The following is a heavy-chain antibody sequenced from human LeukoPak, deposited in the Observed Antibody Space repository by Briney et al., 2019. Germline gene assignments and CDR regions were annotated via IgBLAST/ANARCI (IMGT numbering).Heavy chain of an antibody. J-gene: IGHJ4*02. CDR3: ATENGDYTFDY. CDR1: GFSFSTHG. CDR2: IWYDGSHK. V-gene: IGHV3-33*01. D-gene: IGHD4-17*01. Sequence: PGGSLRLSCVASGFSFSTHGMHWVRQAPGKGLDWVAIIWYDGSHKNYADSVKGRFTISRDNSKNTLYLQMNSLRAEDTALYYCATENGDYTFDYWGQGTLVTVSS.